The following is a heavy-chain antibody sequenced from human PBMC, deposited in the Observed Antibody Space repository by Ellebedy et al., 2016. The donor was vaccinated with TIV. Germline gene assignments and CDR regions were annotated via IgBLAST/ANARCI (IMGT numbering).Heavy chain of an antibody. Sequence: PGGSLRLSCAASGFPYDGYAMSWVRQAPGKGLEWVSYISTSSGDIFYAVSVKGRFTISRDNAKNSLYLQMNSLRDEDTAFSYCASGYSGGWYGIDYWGQGTLVTVSS. CDR3: ASGYSGGWYGIDY. J-gene: IGHJ4*02. V-gene: IGHV3-48*02. D-gene: IGHD6-19*01. CDR2: ISTSSGDI. CDR1: GFPYDGYA.